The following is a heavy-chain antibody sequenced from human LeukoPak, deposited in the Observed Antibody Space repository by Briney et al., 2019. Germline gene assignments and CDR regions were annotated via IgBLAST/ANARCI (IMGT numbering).Heavy chain of an antibody. Sequence: RPSETLSLTCTVSGGSISSYYWSWIRQPAGKGLEWIGRIYTSRSTNYNPSLKSRVTMSVDTSKNQFSLKLSSVTAADTAVYYCARDPREIPAAIRGGYYYYYMDVWGKGTTVTVSS. V-gene: IGHV4-4*07. CDR1: GGSISSYY. CDR2: IYTSRST. CDR3: ARDPREIPAAIRGGYYYYYMDV. J-gene: IGHJ6*03. D-gene: IGHD2-2*01.